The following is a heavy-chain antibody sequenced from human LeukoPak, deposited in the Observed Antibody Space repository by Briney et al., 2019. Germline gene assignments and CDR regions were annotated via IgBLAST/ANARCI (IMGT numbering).Heavy chain of an antibody. CDR1: GFTFSSYA. V-gene: IGHV3-23*01. Sequence: GGSLRLSCAASGFTFSSYAMSWVRQAPGKGLEWVSAISGSGGSTYYADSVKGRFTISRDNSKNTLYLQMNSLRAEDTAVYYCAKVPRDLCGGDCYSGHRGQGTLVTVSS. J-gene: IGHJ4*02. CDR3: AKVPRDLCGGDCYSGH. D-gene: IGHD2-21*01. CDR2: ISGSGGST.